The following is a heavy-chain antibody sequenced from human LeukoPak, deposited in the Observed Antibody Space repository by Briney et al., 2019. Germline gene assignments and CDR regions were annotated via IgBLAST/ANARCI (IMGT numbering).Heavy chain of an antibody. CDR3: ARVIAAAGIGGYYYMDV. CDR2: IYTSGST. V-gene: IGHV4-4*07. D-gene: IGHD6-13*01. Sequence: SETLSLTCTVSGGSISSYYWSWIRQPAGKGLEWIGRIYTSGSTNYNPSLKSRVTMSVDTSKNQFSLKLSSVTAADTAVYYCARVIAAAGIGGYYYMDVWGKGTTVTVS. CDR1: GGSISSYY. J-gene: IGHJ6*03.